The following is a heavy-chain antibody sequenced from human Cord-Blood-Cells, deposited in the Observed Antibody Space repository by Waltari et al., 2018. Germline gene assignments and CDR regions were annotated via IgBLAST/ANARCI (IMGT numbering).Heavy chain of an antibody. CDR1: GGSFSGYY. V-gene: IGHV4-34*01. J-gene: IGHJ3*02. CDR2: INHSGST. Sequence: QVQLQQWGAGLLKPSETLSLTCAVYGGSFSGYYWSWIRQPPGKGLEWIGEINHSGSTNYNPSLKSRVTISVDTSKNQFSLKLSSVTAADTAVYYCALILAGAKGDAVDIWGQGTMVTVSS. CDR3: ALILAGAKGDAVDI. D-gene: IGHD3-9*01.